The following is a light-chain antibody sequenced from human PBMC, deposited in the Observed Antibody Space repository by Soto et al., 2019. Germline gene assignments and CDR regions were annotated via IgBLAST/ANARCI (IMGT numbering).Light chain of an antibody. CDR1: SSDIGAYIY. J-gene: IGLJ1*01. CDR2: EVS. V-gene: IGLV2-8*01. CDR3: SSYAGSNNFV. Sequence: QSVLTQPPSASESPGQSVTISCTGTSSDIGAYIYVSWYQQHPGKAPKLVISEVSRRPSGVPERFSGSKSGNTASLTVSGLQADDEAHYYCSSYAGSNNFVFGTGTKVTVL.